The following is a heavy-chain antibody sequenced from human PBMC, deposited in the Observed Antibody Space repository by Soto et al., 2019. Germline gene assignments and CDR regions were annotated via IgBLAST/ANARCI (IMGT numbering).Heavy chain of an antibody. CDR1: GCSISSSSYY. D-gene: IGHD2-15*01. V-gene: IGHV4-39*01. Sequence: PSETLSLTCTFSGCSISSSSYYWGWIRQPPGKGLEWIGSIYYSGSTYYNPSLKSRVTISVDTSKNQFSLKLSSVTAADTAVYYCASRLLYCSGGSCYSGGDAFDIWGQGTMVTV. CDR3: ASRLLYCSGGSCYSGGDAFDI. CDR2: IYYSGST. J-gene: IGHJ3*02.